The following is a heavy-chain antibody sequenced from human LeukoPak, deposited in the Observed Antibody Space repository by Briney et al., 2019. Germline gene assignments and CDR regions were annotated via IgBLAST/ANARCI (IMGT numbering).Heavy chain of an antibody. CDR2: IYYSGST. Sequence: PSETLSLTCTVSGGSISSSSYYWGWIRQPPGKGLEWIGSIYYSGSTYYNPSLKSRVTISVDTSKNQFSLKLSSVTAADTAVYYCARLGDIVVVPAAIRYNWFDPWGQGTLVTVSS. CDR3: ARLGDIVVVPAAIRYNWFDP. D-gene: IGHD2-2*01. V-gene: IGHV4-39*01. J-gene: IGHJ5*02. CDR1: GGSISSSSYY.